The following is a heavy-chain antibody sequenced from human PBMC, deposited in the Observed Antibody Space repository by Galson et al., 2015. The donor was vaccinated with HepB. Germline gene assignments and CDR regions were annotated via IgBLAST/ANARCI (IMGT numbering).Heavy chain of an antibody. CDR2: ISAGGGST. CDR1: GFTFSNSA. Sequence: SLRLSCADSGFTFSNSAMSWVRQAPGKGLEWVSIISAGGGSTYYADSVKGRFTISRDNSKNTLYMQMNSLRAADTAVYYCARHSSTKGAADIWGQGTMVTVSS. J-gene: IGHJ3*02. V-gene: IGHV3-23*01. D-gene: IGHD3-10*01. CDR3: ARHSSTKGAADI.